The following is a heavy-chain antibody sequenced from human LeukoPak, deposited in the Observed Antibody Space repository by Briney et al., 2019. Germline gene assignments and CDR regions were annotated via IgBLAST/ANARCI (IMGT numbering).Heavy chain of an antibody. V-gene: IGHV1-18*01. CDR1: GYTFTSYG. CDR2: ISAYNGNT. CDR3: AREALWFGELLGVFDI. Sequence: ASVKVSCKASGYTFTSYGISWVRQAPGQGLEWMGWISAYNGNTNYAQKLQGRVTMTTDTSTSTAYMELRSLRSDDTAVYYCAREALWFGELLGVFDIWGQGTKVTVSS. D-gene: IGHD3-10*01. J-gene: IGHJ3*02.